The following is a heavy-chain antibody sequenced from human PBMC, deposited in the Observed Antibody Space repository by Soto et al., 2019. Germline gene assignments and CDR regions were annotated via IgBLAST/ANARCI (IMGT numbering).Heavy chain of an antibody. V-gene: IGHV3-66*01. D-gene: IGHD6-13*01. CDR2: IYSGGST. CDR1: GFTVSSNY. Sequence: GGSLRLSCAASGFTVSSNYMSWVRQAPGKGLEWVSVIYSGGSTYYADSVKGRFTISRDNSKNTLYLQMNSLRAEDTAVYYCASNGAAGTDWFDPWGQGTLVTVSS. CDR3: ASNGAAGTDWFDP. J-gene: IGHJ5*02.